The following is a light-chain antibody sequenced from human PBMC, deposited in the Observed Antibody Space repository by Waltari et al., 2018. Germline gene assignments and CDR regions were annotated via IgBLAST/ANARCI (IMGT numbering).Light chain of an antibody. CDR1: QSVSSN. CDR2: GAS. V-gene: IGKV3D-15*01. J-gene: IGKJ5*01. Sequence: EIVMMQSPATLSVSPGERATLSCRASQSVSSNLAWYQQKPGQAPGLLISGASTRATGIPARFSGSGSGTEFTLTISSLQSEDFAVYYCQQYNNWPPITFGQGTRLEIK. CDR3: QQYNNWPPIT.